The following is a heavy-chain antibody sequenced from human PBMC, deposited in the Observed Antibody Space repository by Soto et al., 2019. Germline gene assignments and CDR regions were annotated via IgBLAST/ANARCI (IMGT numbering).Heavy chain of an antibody. CDR3: AREHKDIVVVVAATLSARWFDP. CDR1: GYTFTSYY. CDR2: INPSGGST. D-gene: IGHD2-15*01. V-gene: IGHV1-46*01. Sequence: ASLKASCKASGYTFTSYYMHWVRHAPGQGPEWMGIINPSGGSTSYAQKFQGRVTMTRDTSTSTVYMELSSLRSEATAVYYCAREHKDIVVVVAATLSARWFDPWGQGTLVTVSS. J-gene: IGHJ5*02.